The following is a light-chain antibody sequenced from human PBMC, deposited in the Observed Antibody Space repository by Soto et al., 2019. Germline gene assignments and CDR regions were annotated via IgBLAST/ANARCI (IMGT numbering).Light chain of an antibody. Sequence: QSVLTQPPSASGSPGQSVTISCTGTKNDIGVYDFVSWYQHHSGKAPRLIIYEVVQRPSGVPDRFSGSKSGNTASLTVSGLQAADEADYFCKSYAGSNTYVFGSGTKV. CDR3: KSYAGSNTYV. CDR1: KNDIGVYDF. V-gene: IGLV2-8*01. J-gene: IGLJ1*01. CDR2: EVV.